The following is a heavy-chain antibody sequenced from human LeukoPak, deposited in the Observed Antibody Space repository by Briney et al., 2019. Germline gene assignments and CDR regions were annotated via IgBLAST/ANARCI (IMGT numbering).Heavy chain of an antibody. J-gene: IGHJ4*02. CDR3: TRSGYRHPYHFDS. CDR1: GFTFSSYE. CDR2: ISSSGSTI. V-gene: IGHV3-48*03. D-gene: IGHD3-22*01. Sequence: GGSLRLSCAASGFTFSSYEMNWVRQAPGKGLEWVSYISSSGSTIYYADSVKGRFTISRDNAKNSLYLQMNSLRAEDTAVYYCTRSGYRHPYHFDSWGQGTLVTVSS.